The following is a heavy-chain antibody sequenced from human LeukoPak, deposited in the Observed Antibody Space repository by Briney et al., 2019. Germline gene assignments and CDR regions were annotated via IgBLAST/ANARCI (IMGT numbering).Heavy chain of an antibody. J-gene: IGHJ4*02. Sequence: GGSLRLSCVASGFTFSRFGMNWVRQAPGKGLEWISYISSSSSAIYYADSVKGRFTISRDNVKNSLFLHMNSLRDEDTAVYYCAQKGGTEHWGQGTLVTVSS. V-gene: IGHV3-48*02. CDR2: ISSSSSAI. D-gene: IGHD2-15*01. CDR1: GFTFSRFG. CDR3: AQKGGTEH.